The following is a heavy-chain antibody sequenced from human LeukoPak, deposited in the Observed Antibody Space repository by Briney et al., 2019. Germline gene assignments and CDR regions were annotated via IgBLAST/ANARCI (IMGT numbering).Heavy chain of an antibody. CDR1: GYSFSRFW. J-gene: IGHJ4*02. D-gene: IGHD3-16*01. CDR2: LNEDGGIT. CDR3: TRDIGGRSAY. V-gene: IGHV3-74*01. Sequence: PGGSLRLSCVGSGYSFSRFWMHWVRPVPGEGLVWVSRLNEDGGITNYADFAKGRFTISRDNARNTLYLQMNSLSADDTAVYYCTRDIGGRSAYWGQGALVTVSS.